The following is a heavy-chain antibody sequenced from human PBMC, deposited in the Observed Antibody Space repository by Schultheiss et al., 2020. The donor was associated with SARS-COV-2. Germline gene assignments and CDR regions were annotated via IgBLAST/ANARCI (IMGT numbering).Heavy chain of an antibody. V-gene: IGHV3-66*03. Sequence: GGSLRLSCAASGFTVSSNYMSWVRQAPGKGLEWVSVFYSCISTYYADSVKGRFSISRDNAKNTLYLQMNSLRAEDTAVYYCAKDSWDGMDVWGQGTTVTVSS. J-gene: IGHJ6*02. CDR1: GFTVSSNY. CDR2: FYSCIST. CDR3: AKDSWDGMDV. D-gene: IGHD2-15*01.